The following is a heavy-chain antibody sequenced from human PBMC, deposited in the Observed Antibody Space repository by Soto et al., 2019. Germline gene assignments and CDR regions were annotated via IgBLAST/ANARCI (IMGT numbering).Heavy chain of an antibody. D-gene: IGHD2-15*01. J-gene: IGHJ4*02. V-gene: IGHV1-8*01. Sequence: VTVSCKASGYTFTNSDINWVRQAPGQGLEWMGWMNPDSGHAAYAQKFQGRVTLTTSTSTSTVYMEMRSLGSEDTAVYYCARRPHCSGGICYYGLDNWGQGTRVTV. CDR3: ARRPHCSGGICYYGLDN. CDR1: GYTFTNSD. CDR2: MNPDSGHA.